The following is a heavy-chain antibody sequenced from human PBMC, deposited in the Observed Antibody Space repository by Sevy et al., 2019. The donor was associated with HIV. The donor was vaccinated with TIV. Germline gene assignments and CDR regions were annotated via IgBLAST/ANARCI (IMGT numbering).Heavy chain of an antibody. CDR2: FKSKIHGGTT. D-gene: IGHD1-26*01. J-gene: IGHJ4*02. CDR1: GFIFGDYG. CDR3: TRWSGSQSIFDY. Sequence: GGSLRLSCTASGFIFGDYGMSWVRQAPGKGLEWIAFFKSKIHGGTTENAASVKGRFTISRDDSKNIVYLQMSNLKTEDTAVYYCTRWSGSQSIFDYWGQGTLVTFSS. V-gene: IGHV3-49*04.